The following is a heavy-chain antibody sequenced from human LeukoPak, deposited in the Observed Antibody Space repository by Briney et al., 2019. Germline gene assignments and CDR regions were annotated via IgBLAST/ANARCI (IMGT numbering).Heavy chain of an antibody. CDR2: INPSGGST. Sequence: ASVKVSCKASGYTFTGYYMHWVRQAPGQGLEWMGIINPSGGSTSYAQKFQGRVTMTRDTSTSTVYMELSSLRSEDTAVYYCARDGVMITFGGVMGFDYWGQGTLVTVSS. V-gene: IGHV1-46*01. CDR3: ARDGVMITFGGVMGFDY. D-gene: IGHD3-16*01. CDR1: GYTFTGYY. J-gene: IGHJ4*02.